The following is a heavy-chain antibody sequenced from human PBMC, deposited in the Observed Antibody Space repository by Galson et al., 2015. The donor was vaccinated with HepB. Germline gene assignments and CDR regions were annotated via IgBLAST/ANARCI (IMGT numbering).Heavy chain of an antibody. CDR1: GYTFTSYG. CDR3: AADTQAGWFAYYYYGMDV. Sequence: SVKVSCKASGYTFTSYGISWVRQAPGQGLEWIGWIVVGSGNTNYAQKFQERVTITRDMSTSTAYMELSSLRSEDTAVYYCAADTQAGWFAYYYYGMDVWGQGTTATVSS. J-gene: IGHJ6*02. CDR2: IVVGSGNT. D-gene: IGHD3-10*01. V-gene: IGHV1-58*02.